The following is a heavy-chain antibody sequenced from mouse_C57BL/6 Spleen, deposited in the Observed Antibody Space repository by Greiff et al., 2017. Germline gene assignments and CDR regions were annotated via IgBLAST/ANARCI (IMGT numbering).Heavy chain of an antibody. Sequence: QVQLQQPGAELVRPGSSVKLSCKASGYTFTSYWMHWVKQRPIQGLEWIGNIDPSDSETHYNQKFKDKATLTVDKSSSTAYMQLSSLTSEDSAVYYGARSELTGTGSWFAYWGQGTLVTVSA. CDR1: GYTFTSYW. V-gene: IGHV1-52*01. D-gene: IGHD4-1*01. J-gene: IGHJ3*01. CDR3: ARSELTGTGSWFAY. CDR2: IDPSDSET.